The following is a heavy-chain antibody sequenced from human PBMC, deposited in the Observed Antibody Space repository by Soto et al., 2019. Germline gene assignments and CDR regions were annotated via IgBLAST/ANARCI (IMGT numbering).Heavy chain of an antibody. CDR3: ARSEEDSDYYYYGMDV. J-gene: IGHJ6*02. Sequence: SQTLSLTCVGSGDTVSSNSVAWNWVRQSPSRGLEWLGRTHYRSRWYSDYAVSVRSRIDINADTSKNQVSLQLNSATPEDTAVYYCARSEEDSDYYYYGMDVWGQGTTVTVSS. V-gene: IGHV6-1*01. CDR1: GDTVSSNSVA. CDR2: THYRSRWYS. D-gene: IGHD2-15*01.